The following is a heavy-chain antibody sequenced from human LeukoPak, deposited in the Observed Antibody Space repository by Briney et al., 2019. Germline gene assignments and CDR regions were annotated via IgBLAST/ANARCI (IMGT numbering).Heavy chain of an antibody. D-gene: IGHD3-16*01. CDR1: GGSISSYY. V-gene: IGHV4-59*01. Sequence: PSETLSLTCTVSGGSISSYYWSRIRQPPGKGLEWIGYIYYSGSTNYNPSLKSRVTISVDTSKNQFSLKLSSVTAADTAVYYCARGGSNVDYWGQGTLVTVSS. CDR2: IYYSGST. J-gene: IGHJ4*02. CDR3: ARGGSNVDY.